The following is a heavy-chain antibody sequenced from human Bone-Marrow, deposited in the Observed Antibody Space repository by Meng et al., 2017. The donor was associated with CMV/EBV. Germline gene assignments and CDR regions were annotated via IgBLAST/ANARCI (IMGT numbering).Heavy chain of an antibody. Sequence: SETLSLTCNVSGASINSGDSLWTWIRQPPGKGLEWIGYVSYSGHTYYNPSLESRVVMSVDTSKNQFSLRLSSVTAADTAVYYCARDSSTSWSGDAFDIWGQGTMVTVSS. CDR1: GASINSGDSL. V-gene: IGHV4-31*03. CDR3: ARDSSTSWSGDAFDI. J-gene: IGHJ3*02. D-gene: IGHD2-2*01. CDR2: VSYSGHT.